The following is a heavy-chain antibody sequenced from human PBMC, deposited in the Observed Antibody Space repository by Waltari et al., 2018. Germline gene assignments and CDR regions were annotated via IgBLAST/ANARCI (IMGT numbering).Heavy chain of an antibody. D-gene: IGHD6-13*01. J-gene: IGHJ4*02. V-gene: IGHV4-39*01. CDR1: GGSISSSSYY. CDR2: IYYSGCT. CDR3: ARTDSSSWYGDGPY. Sequence: QLQLQESGPGLVKPSETLSLTCPVSGGSISSSSYYWGWIRQPPGQGVEWIGSIYYSGCTYYNPSLKSRVTISVDTSKNQCSLRLSAVTAADTAVYYCARTDSSSWYGDGPYWGQGTLVTVSS.